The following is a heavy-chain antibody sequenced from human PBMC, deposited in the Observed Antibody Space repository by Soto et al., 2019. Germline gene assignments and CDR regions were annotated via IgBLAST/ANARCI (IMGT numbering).Heavy chain of an antibody. Sequence: PEESLRLSCAASGFTFSRFSMHWVRQAPGKGLAWVAVISYDGSNTHYAESVKGRFNISRDDSKNTVYLQMNNLRGEDSAVYYCARDHGMFLSYYYYGMDVWGQGTTVTGSS. D-gene: IGHD3-10*02. CDR1: GFTFSRFS. CDR2: ISYDGSNT. V-gene: IGHV3-30-3*01. CDR3: ARDHGMFLSYYYYGMDV. J-gene: IGHJ6*02.